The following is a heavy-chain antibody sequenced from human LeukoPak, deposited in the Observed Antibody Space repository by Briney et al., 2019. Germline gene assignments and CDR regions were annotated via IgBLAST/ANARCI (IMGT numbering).Heavy chain of an antibody. CDR1: GGSFSGYY. CDR3: ARDSYGYGFDY. J-gene: IGHJ4*02. CDR2: INHSGST. D-gene: IGHD5-18*01. Sequence: SSETLSLTCAVYGGSFSGYYWSWIRQPPGKGLEWIGEINHSGSTNYNPSLKSRVTISVDTSKNQFSLKLSSVTAADTAVYYCARDSYGYGFDYWGQGTLVTVSS. V-gene: IGHV4-34*01.